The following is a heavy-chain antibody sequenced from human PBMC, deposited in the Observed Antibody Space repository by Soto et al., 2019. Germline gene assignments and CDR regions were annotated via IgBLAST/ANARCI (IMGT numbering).Heavy chain of an antibody. V-gene: IGHV3-21*01. CDR2: ISSSSSYI. CDR1: GFTFSSYS. Sequence: EVQLVESGGGLGKPGGSLRLSCAASGFTFSSYSMNWVRQAPGKGXXWXXSISSSSSYIYYADSVKGRFTISRDNAKNSLYLQMNSLTAXDTAVYYCAXXXXXXXXXXXGXFAIWGQGTMVTVSS. CDR3: AXXXXXXXXXXXGXFAI. J-gene: IGHJ3*02.